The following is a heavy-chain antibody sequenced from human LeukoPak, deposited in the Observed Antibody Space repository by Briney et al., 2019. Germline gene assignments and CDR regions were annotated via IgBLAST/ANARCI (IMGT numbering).Heavy chain of an antibody. D-gene: IGHD6-25*01. J-gene: IGHJ6*03. Sequence: GGSLRLSCAASGFTFSSYAMNWVRQAPGKGLEWVSFISGSGGTTYYADSVKGRFTISRDNSKNTLYLQMNSLRAEDTAVYYCAKSASYRGPYYYYMDVWGKGTTVTVSS. CDR2: ISGSGGTT. V-gene: IGHV3-23*01. CDR3: AKSASYRGPYYYYMDV. CDR1: GFTFSSYA.